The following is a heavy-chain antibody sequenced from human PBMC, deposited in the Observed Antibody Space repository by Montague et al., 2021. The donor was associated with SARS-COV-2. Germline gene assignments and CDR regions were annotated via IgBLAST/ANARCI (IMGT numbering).Heavy chain of an antibody. CDR2: SNHSGGT. CDR3: ARGLSGSYSGGWVPVALFDFYYYMDV. CDR1: GGSFSDYY. V-gene: IGHV4-34*01. Sequence: SETLSLTCAVYGGSFSDYYWSWIRRPPGKGLEWIGESNHSGGTNYNPDLKGRVTISVDTSKSQFSLKLTSVTAADTAVYYCARGLSGSYSGGWVPVALFDFYYYMDVWAKGTTVTVSS. D-gene: IGHD6-25*01. J-gene: IGHJ6*03.